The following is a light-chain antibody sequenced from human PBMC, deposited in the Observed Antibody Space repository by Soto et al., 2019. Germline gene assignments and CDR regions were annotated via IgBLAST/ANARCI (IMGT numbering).Light chain of an antibody. CDR2: WAS. CDR3: QQYYSTPLT. CDR1: QSLLYISNNRNY. Sequence: DIVMTQSPDSLAVSLGERATINCKSSQSLLYISNNRNYLAWYQQKPGQPPKMLIYWASTRESGVPDRFSGSGSGTEFTLTISSPQAEDVAVYYCQQYYSTPLTFGQGTKLEIK. V-gene: IGKV4-1*01. J-gene: IGKJ2*01.